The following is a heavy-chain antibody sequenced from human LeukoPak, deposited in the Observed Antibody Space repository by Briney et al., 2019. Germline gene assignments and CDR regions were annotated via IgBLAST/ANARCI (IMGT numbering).Heavy chain of an antibody. J-gene: IGHJ4*02. Sequence: GGSLRLSCAASGFTFSNYAMSWVRQAPGKGLEWVSAISASGAGTYYADSVKGRFTISRDNSKNSLYLQMSSLRGEDTAVYFCAKGSGSGWYSGFDFWGQGTLLTVSS. CDR1: GFTFSNYA. V-gene: IGHV3-23*01. CDR2: ISASGAGT. CDR3: AKGSGSGWYSGFDF. D-gene: IGHD6-19*01.